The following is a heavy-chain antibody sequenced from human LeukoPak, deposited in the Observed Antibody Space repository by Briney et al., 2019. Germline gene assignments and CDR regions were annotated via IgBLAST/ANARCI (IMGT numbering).Heavy chain of an antibody. Sequence: ASVKVSCKTSGYTFTKYLIHWVRQAPGQGLEWMGTINPSGDSTNYAQRFQGRVTLTADTSTSTVYMELSSLTSEDTAVYYCARPSYCVFDNCGYWLDPWGPGTLITVSS. CDR2: INPSGDST. CDR3: ARPSYCVFDNCGYWLDP. J-gene: IGHJ5*02. CDR1: GYTFTKYL. D-gene: IGHD2-21*01. V-gene: IGHV1-46*01.